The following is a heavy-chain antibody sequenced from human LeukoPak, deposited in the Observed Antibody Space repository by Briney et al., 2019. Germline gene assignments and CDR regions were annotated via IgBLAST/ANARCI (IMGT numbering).Heavy chain of an antibody. CDR3: ARDRLIASANFLFDY. J-gene: IGHJ4*02. Sequence: ASVKVSCKASGYTFTSYVLSWVRQAPGQGREWMGWISAYNDNTNYAQSPQGRVTVTTDTSTNTDYMELRSLRSDDTAVYYCARDRLIASANFLFDYRGQGTLVTVSS. CDR1: GYTFTSYV. D-gene: IGHD6-25*01. V-gene: IGHV1-18*01. CDR2: ISAYNDNT.